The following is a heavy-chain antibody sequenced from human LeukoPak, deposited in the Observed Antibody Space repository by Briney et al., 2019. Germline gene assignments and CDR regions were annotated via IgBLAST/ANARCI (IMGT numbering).Heavy chain of an antibody. CDR1: GFTVSNNY. CDR2: IYSGGST. CDR3: ASLSLGHY. Sequence: PGGSLRLSCAASGFTVSNNYMSWVRQAPGKGLEWVSVIYSGGSTYYADSVKGRFTISRDTSKNTLSLQMNSLRAEDTAVYYCASLSLGHYWGQGTLVTVYS. J-gene: IGHJ4*02. D-gene: IGHD6-6*01. V-gene: IGHV3-53*01.